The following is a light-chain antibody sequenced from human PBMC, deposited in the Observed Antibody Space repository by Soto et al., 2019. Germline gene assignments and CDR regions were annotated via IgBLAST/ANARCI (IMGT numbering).Light chain of an antibody. V-gene: IGLV2-14*03. CDR1: SSDIGAYNF. CDR2: DVN. Sequence: QSVLTQPASVSGSPGQSITISCTGTSSDIGAYNFVSWYQQHPGKAPKLMLYDVNIRPSGVSNRFSGSKSGNTASLTISGLQAEDAADYYCTSWTTSTTMIFGGGTKLTV. J-gene: IGLJ2*01. CDR3: TSWTTSTTMI.